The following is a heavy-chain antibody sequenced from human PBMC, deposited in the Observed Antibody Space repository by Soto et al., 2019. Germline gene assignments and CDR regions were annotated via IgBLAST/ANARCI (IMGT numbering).Heavy chain of an antibody. CDR2: IIPMFGTA. V-gene: IGHV1-69*13. D-gene: IGHD1-26*01. Sequence: ASVKVSCKAAGGTFSSYDISWVRQAPGQGLEWMGVIIPMFGTAKHTQNFQGRLTINADESTSTAYMELSSLRSEDTAVYFCARSVGVTTLSYLDXWGQVALVTASX. CDR3: ARSVGVTTLSYLDX. J-gene: IGHJ4*02. CDR1: GGTFSSYD.